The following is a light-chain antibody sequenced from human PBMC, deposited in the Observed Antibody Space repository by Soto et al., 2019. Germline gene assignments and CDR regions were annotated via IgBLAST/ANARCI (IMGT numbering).Light chain of an antibody. CDR2: GAS. CDR1: QSVSSSY. J-gene: IGKJ4*01. Sequence: EIVLTQSPGTLSLSPGERATLSCRASQSVSSSYLAWYQQKPGQAPRLFIYGASRRATGIPDRFSGSGSGTDFTLTIDRLQPEDFAVYYCQQYGSSLTVGGGTKVEIK. V-gene: IGKV3-20*01. CDR3: QQYGSSLT.